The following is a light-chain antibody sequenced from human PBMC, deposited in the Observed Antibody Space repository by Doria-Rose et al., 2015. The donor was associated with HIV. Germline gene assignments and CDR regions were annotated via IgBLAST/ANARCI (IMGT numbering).Light chain of an antibody. CDR2: GAS. J-gene: IGKJ1*01. CDR1: QGISRY. Sequence: DIRVTQSPSLLSASVGVRVTITCRASQGISRYLAWYQQKPGKATTLLIFGASTLQSGVPSRFSGSRSGTEFTLTISSLQPEDFATYYCQQFDSFPRTFGQGTKVELK. V-gene: IGKV1-9*01. CDR3: QQFDSFPRT.